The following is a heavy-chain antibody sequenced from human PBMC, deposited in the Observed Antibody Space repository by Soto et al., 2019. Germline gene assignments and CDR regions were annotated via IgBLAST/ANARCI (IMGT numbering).Heavy chain of an antibody. Sequence: ASVKVSCKVSGYTLTELSMHWVRQAPGKGLEWMGGFDPEDGETIYAQKFQGRVTMTEDTSTDTAYMELSSLRSEDTAVYYCATTTTTVVTPYYFDYWGQGTLVTVSS. V-gene: IGHV1-24*01. CDR3: ATTTTTVVTPYYFDY. J-gene: IGHJ4*02. CDR2: FDPEDGET. D-gene: IGHD4-17*01. CDR1: GYTLTELS.